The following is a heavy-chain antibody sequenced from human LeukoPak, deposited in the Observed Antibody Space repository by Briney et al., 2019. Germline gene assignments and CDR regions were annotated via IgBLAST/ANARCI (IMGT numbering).Heavy chain of an antibody. Sequence: GASVTVSCKASGYTFTTYGISWVRQAPGQGLEWVGWISAFNGNTNYAQKLQGRVTMTTDTSTSTAYMELRSLRSDDTAVYYCARERGYSYGYCFDYWGQGTLVTVSS. CDR3: ARERGYSYGYCFDY. CDR2: ISAFNGNT. D-gene: IGHD5-18*01. V-gene: IGHV1-18*01. J-gene: IGHJ4*02. CDR1: GYTFTTYG.